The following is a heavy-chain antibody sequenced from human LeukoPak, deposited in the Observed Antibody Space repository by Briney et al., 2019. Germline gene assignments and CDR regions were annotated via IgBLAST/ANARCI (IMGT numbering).Heavy chain of an antibody. Sequence: ASVKVSCKASGGTFSSYAISWVRQAPGQGLEWMGGIIPIFGTANYAQKFQGRVTITADESTSTAYMELSSLRSEDTAVYYCARSIRWELPRTLDYWGQGTLVTVSP. CDR2: IIPIFGTA. V-gene: IGHV1-69*13. CDR1: GGTFSSYA. D-gene: IGHD1-26*01. CDR3: ARSIRWELPRTLDY. J-gene: IGHJ4*02.